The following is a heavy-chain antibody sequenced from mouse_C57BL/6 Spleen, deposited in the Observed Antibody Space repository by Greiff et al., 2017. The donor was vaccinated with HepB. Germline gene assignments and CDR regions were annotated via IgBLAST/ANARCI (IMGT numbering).Heavy chain of an antibody. J-gene: IGHJ4*01. CDR1: GYTFTSYW. CDR3: AKYGNYGYYYAMDY. V-gene: IGHV1-7*01. Sequence: QVQLKQSGAELAKPGASVKLSCKASGYTFTSYWMHWVKQRPGQGLEWIGYINPSSGYTKYNQKFKDKATLTADNSTSTAYMPLSSLTEADSAVYYCAKYGNYGYYYAMDYWGQGTSVTVSA. D-gene: IGHD2-1*01. CDR2: INPSSGYT.